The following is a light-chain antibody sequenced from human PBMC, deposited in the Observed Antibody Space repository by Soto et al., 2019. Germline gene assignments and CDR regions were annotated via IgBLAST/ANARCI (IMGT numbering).Light chain of an antibody. CDR1: QSISTF. V-gene: IGKV1-39*01. CDR2: AAS. J-gene: IGKJ1*01. CDR3: QQSYTPPRT. Sequence: DIQMTQSPSSLYASVGARVSVTCRASQSISTFLHWYQQRPGEAPKLLIYAASSLQSGVPSRFSGSGSGADFTRTIGSLQPEDFATYHCQQSYTPPRTFVQGTNV.